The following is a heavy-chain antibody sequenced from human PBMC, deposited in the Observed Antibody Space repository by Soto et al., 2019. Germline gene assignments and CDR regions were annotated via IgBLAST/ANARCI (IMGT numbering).Heavy chain of an antibody. V-gene: IGHV3-15*07. CDR2: IKSKTDGGTT. CDR1: GFTFSNAW. J-gene: IGHJ6*02. D-gene: IGHD3-16*02. Sequence: GGSLRLSCAASGFTFSNAWMNWVRQAPGKGLEWVGRIKSKTDGGTTDYAAPVKGRFTISRDDSKNTLYLQMNSLKTEDTAVYYCTTVKGGTFGGVIAPYYYYGMDVWGQGTTVTVSS. CDR3: TTVKGGTFGGVIAPYYYYGMDV.